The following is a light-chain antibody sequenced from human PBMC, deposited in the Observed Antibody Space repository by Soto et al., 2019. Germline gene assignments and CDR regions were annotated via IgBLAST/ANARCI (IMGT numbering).Light chain of an antibody. CDR1: QSVLYRSNNKNY. Sequence: DIMMTQSPDSLAVSLGERATINCKSSQSVLYRSNNKNYLAWYQQKPGQPPKLLIYWASTRESGVPERFSGSGSATDFTLTISSLQAEDVAVYYCQQYYTTLALTFGGGTKVDIK. J-gene: IGKJ4*01. CDR2: WAS. V-gene: IGKV4-1*01. CDR3: QQYYTTLALT.